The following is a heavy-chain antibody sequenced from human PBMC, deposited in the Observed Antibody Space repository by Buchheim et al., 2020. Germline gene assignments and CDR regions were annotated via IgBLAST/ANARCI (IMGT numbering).Heavy chain of an antibody. CDR1: GFTFSSYS. Sequence: EVQLVESGGGLVQPGGSLRLSCAASGFTFSSYSMNWVRQAPGKGLEWVSYISSSSSTIYYSDSLKGRFTISSDNATNSLFLQMNSLRAEDTAVYYCASFPRPDFDYWGQGTL. CDR2: ISSSSSTI. V-gene: IGHV3-48*01. J-gene: IGHJ4*02. CDR3: ASFPRPDFDY.